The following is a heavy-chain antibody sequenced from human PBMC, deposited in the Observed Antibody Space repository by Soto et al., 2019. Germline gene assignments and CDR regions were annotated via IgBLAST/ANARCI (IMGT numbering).Heavy chain of an antibody. Sequence: SETLSLTCAVYGGSFSGYYWSWIRQPPGKGLEWIGEINHSGSTNSNPSLKSRVTISVDTSKNQFSLKLSSVTAADTAVYYCARNPRSSSWYFKIYYYYGMDVWGQGTTVTVSS. J-gene: IGHJ6*02. CDR1: GGSFSGYY. D-gene: IGHD6-13*01. V-gene: IGHV4-34*01. CDR3: ARNPRSSSWYFKIYYYYGMDV. CDR2: INHSGST.